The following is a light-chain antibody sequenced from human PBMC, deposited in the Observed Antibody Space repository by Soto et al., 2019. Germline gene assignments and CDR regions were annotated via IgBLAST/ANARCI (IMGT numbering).Light chain of an antibody. CDR3: QQYNNWPLT. CDR2: GAS. CDR1: QIVSIN. J-gene: IGKJ4*01. V-gene: IGKV3-15*01. Sequence: ERVMTQSPATLSVSPGDRATLSCRASQIVSINLAWYQQKPGQAPRLLIYGASTRATGIPARFSGSGSGTEFTLTISSLQSEDFAVYYCQQYNNWPLTFGGGTKVEIK.